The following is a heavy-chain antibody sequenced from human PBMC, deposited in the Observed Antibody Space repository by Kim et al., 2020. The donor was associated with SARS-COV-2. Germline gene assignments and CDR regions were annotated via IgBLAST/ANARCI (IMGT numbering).Heavy chain of an antibody. V-gene: IGHV3-23*01. CDR2: ISGSGGST. J-gene: IGHJ3*02. D-gene: IGHD3-22*01. Sequence: GGSLRLSCAASGFTFSSYAMSWVRQAPGKGLEWVSAISGSGGSTYYADSVKGRFTISRDNSKNTLYLQMNSLRAEDTAVYYCAKDLTYYYDSSGLGGAFDIWGQGTMVTVSS. CDR1: GFTFSSYA. CDR3: AKDLTYYYDSSGLGGAFDI.